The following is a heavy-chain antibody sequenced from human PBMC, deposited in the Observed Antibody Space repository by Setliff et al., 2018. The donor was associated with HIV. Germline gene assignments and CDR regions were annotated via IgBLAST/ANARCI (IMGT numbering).Heavy chain of an antibody. CDR1: GASISSNSYY. D-gene: IGHD3-22*01. Sequence: SETLSLTCSVSGASISSNSYYWGWIRQPPGKGLEWVGSIYYNGNTFYNQSLQSRVTISLDTSKNQFSLELRSVTAADTAMYYCTRGIGGIGYYPDYWGQGTLVTVSS. J-gene: IGHJ4*02. CDR2: IYYNGNT. V-gene: IGHV4-39*07. CDR3: TRGIGGIGYYPDY.